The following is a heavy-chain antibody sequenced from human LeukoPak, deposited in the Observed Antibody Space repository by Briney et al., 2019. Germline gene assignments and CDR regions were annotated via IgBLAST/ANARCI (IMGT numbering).Heavy chain of an antibody. J-gene: IGHJ4*02. D-gene: IGHD4-11*01. CDR2: IILILGIA. V-gene: IGHV1-69*04. CDR1: GGTFSSYA. Sequence: SVKVSCKXSGGTFSSYAISWVRQAPGQGLELMGRIILILGIANYAQKFQGRVTITADKSTSTAYMELSSLRSEDTAVSYCAVYSNLDPFDYWGQGTLVTVSS. CDR3: AVYSNLDPFDY.